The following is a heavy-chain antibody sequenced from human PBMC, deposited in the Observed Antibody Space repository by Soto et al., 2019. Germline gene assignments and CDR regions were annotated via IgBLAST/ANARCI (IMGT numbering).Heavy chain of an antibody. CDR2: INHSGST. CDR1: GGSFSGYY. J-gene: IGHJ4*02. D-gene: IGHD3-22*01. V-gene: IGHV4-34*01. Sequence: PSETLSLTCAVYGGSFSGYYWSWIRQPPGKGLEWIGEINHSGSTNYNPSLKSRVTISVDTSKNQFSLQLSTVTAADTAVYYCARHGSYYYDSSGYYYLRRAFDYWGQGTLVTVSS. CDR3: ARHGSYYYDSSGYYYLRRAFDY.